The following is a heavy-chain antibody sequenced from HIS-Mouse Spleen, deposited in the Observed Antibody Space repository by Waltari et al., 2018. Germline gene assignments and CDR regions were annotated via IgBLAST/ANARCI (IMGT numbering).Heavy chain of an antibody. D-gene: IGHD3-22*01. Sequence: QVQLQQWGAGLLKPSETLSLTCAVYGGSFSGYYWSWIRQPPGKGLEWIGEINHSGSTTSNPSLKSRVTISVDTSKNQFSLKLSSVTAADTAVYYCGRRGYYYDSSGYFDYWGQGTLVTVSS. J-gene: IGHJ4*02. CDR2: INHSGST. CDR1: GGSFSGYY. CDR3: GRRGYYYDSSGYFDY. V-gene: IGHV4-34*01.